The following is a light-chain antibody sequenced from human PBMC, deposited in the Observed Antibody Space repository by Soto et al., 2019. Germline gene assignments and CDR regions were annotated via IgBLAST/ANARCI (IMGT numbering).Light chain of an antibody. CDR2: DAS. J-gene: IGKJ2*01. Sequence: DIQMTQSPSTLSASVGDRVTITCRASQSISSWLAWYQQKPGKAPKLLIYDASSLESGVPSRFSGSGSGTDFTLTISRLEPEDFAVYYCQQYGSSPGYTFGQGTKLEIK. CDR1: QSISSW. CDR3: QQYGSSPGYT. V-gene: IGKV1-5*01.